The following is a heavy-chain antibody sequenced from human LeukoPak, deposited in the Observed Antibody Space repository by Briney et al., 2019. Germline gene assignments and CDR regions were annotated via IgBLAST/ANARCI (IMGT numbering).Heavy chain of an antibody. J-gene: IGHJ3*02. Sequence: GGSLRLSCAASGFTFSSYAMHWVRQAPGKGLEWVAVISYDGSNKYYADSVKGRFTISRDNSKNTLYLQMNSLRAEDTAVYYCARDSSGWYGGNDAFDIWGQGTMVTVSS. CDR1: GFTFSSYA. V-gene: IGHV3-30*14. CDR2: ISYDGSNK. CDR3: ARDSSGWYGGNDAFDI. D-gene: IGHD6-19*01.